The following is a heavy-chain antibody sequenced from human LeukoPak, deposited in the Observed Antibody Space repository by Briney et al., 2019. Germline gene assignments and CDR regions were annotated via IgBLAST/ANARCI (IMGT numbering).Heavy chain of an antibody. CDR3: AELGITMIGGV. J-gene: IGHJ6*04. CDR2: ISSSGCTI. Sequence: PGGSLRLSCAASGFTFSSYEMNWVRQAPAKGLEWVPYISSSGCTIYYAASVKGRFPISRDNAKNSLYLQMKSLRAEDTAVYYCAELGITMIGGVGGKGTTVTISS. CDR1: GFTFSSYE. V-gene: IGHV3-48*03. D-gene: IGHD3-10*02.